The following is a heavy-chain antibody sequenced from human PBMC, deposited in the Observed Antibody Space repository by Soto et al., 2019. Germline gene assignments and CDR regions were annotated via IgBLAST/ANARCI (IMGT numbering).Heavy chain of an antibody. D-gene: IGHD3-16*01. V-gene: IGHV3-30*03. CDR2: ISYDGSNK. J-gene: IGHJ6*02. CDR3: GGLNDFPVPYGMDV. Sequence: QVQLVESGGGVVQPGRSLRLSCAASGFTFSSYGMHWVRQAPGKGLEWVAVISYDGSNKYYADSVKGRFTISRDNSKNTLYLQMNSLRAEDTAVYYYGGLNDFPVPYGMDVWGQGTTVTVSS. CDR1: GFTFSSYG.